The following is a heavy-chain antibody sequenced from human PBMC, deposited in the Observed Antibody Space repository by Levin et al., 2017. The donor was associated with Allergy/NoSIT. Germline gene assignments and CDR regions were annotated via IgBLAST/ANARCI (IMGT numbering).Heavy chain of an antibody. V-gene: IGHV4-59*01. Sequence: SETLSLTCTVSGASISNYYWGWLRQPPGKGLEWIGYFSYSGSTNYNPSLKSRVTISGDTSKNQFSLKLISVTAADRAVYYCARASNGWGFFFDYWGQGILVTVSS. CDR1: GASISNYY. CDR2: FSYSGST. D-gene: IGHD6-19*01. CDR3: ARASNGWGFFFDY. J-gene: IGHJ4*02.